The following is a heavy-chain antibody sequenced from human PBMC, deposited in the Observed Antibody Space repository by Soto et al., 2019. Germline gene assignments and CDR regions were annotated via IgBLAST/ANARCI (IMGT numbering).Heavy chain of an antibody. J-gene: IGHJ4*02. CDR1: GFTFSSYA. D-gene: IGHD6-19*01. CDR3: ARRSSGWFFES. V-gene: IGHV3-23*01. CDR2: MSGSGDST. Sequence: EVQLLESGGGLVQPGGSLRLSCAASGFTFSSYAMSWVRQAPGKGLEWVSVMSGSGDSTYYADSVKGRFTISRENSKSTLYLQMNSLRAEDTAVYYCARRSSGWFFESWGQGTLVTVS.